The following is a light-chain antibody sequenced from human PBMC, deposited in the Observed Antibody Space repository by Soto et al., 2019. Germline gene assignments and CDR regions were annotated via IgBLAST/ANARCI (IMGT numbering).Light chain of an antibody. CDR3: QTWGAGIRV. V-gene: IGLV4-69*01. J-gene: IGLJ3*02. CDR2: LNSDGTH. CDR1: SGHSSYA. Sequence: QSVLTQSPSASASLGASVKLTCTLSSGHSSYAIAWHQQQPEKGPRYLMKLNSDGTHNKGDGIPDRFSGSSSGAERYLTISSLRSEDEADYYCQTWGAGIRVFGGGTQLTVL.